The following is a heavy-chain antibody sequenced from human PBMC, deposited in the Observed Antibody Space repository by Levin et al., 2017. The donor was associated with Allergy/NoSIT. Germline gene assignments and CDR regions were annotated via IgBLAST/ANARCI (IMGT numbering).Heavy chain of an antibody. CDR3: AAQTPVGHDYSLP. V-gene: IGHV1-69*02. D-gene: IGHD4-11*01. CDR2: IIPILGIA. Sequence: VASVKVSCKASGGTFSSYTISWVRQAPGQGLEWMGRIIPILGIANYAQKFQGRVTITADKSTSTAYMELSSLRSEDTAVYYCAAQTPVGHDYSLPWGQGTLVTVSS. J-gene: IGHJ5*02. CDR1: GGTFSSYT.